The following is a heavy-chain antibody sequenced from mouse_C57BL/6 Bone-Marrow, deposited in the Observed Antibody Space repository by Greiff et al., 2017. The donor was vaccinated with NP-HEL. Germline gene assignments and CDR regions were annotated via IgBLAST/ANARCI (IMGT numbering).Heavy chain of an antibody. CDR1: GFSLTSYG. CDR2: IWGGGST. D-gene: IGHD2-12*01. V-gene: IGHV2-9*01. J-gene: IGHJ1*03. Sequence: QVQLQQSGPGLVAPSQSLSITCTVSGFSLTSYGVDWVRQPPGKGLEWLGVIWGGGSTNYNSALMSRLSISKDNSKSQVFLKMNSLQTDDTAMYYCAKRSSNDVVNWYFDVWGTGTTVTVSS. CDR3: AKRSSNDVVNWYFDV.